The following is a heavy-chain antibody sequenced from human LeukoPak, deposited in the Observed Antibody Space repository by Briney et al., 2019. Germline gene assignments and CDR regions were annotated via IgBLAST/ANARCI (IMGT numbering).Heavy chain of an antibody. CDR1: GFTFSSYA. J-gene: IGHJ4*02. Sequence: GGSLRLSCAASGFTFSSYAMSWVRQAPGKGLEWVLAISGSGGSTYYADSVKGRFTISRDNSKNTLYLQMNSLRAEDTAVYYCAKDKRITMTPNYFDYWGQGTLVTVSS. CDR3: AKDKRITMTPNYFDY. CDR2: ISGSGGST. V-gene: IGHV3-23*01. D-gene: IGHD3-22*01.